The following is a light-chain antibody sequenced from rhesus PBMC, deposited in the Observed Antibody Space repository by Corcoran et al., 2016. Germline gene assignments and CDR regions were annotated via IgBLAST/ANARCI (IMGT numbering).Light chain of an antibody. CDR3: QHYYDNPLT. V-gene: IGKV1S12*01. CDR2: AAS. CDR1: QNIYSN. J-gene: IGKJ4*01. Sequence: DIQMTQSPSALSASVGDRVTISCRASQNIYSNLAWYQQKPGKAPKLLIYAASSLQTGIPSRFSGMGYGTDFTLTISSLQPEDSAAYYCQHYYDNPLTFGGGTKVELK.